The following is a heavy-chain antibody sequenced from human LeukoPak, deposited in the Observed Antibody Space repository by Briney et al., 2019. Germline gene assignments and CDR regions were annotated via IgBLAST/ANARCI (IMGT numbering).Heavy chain of an antibody. D-gene: IGHD6-6*01. CDR1: GGTFSSYA. V-gene: IGHV1-69*05. CDR3: ARGRQLGLDYYYYYMDV. J-gene: IGHJ6*03. CDR2: IIPIFGTA. Sequence: SVKVSCKASGGTFSSYAISWVRQAPGQGLEWMGGIIPIFGTANYAQKFQGRVTITTDESTSTAYMELSSLRSEDTAVYYCARGRQLGLDYYYYYMDVWGKGTTVTVSS.